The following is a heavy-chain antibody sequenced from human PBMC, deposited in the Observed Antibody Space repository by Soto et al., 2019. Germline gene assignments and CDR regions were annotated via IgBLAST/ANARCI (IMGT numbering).Heavy chain of an antibody. D-gene: IGHD1-7*01. CDR1: GFTFSSYG. Sequence: QMQLVESGGGVVQRGRSLRLSCAASGFTFSSYGMHWVRQAPGKGLEWVAVISYDGSNKYYADSVKGRFTISRDNSKNTLYLQMNSLRAEDTAVYYCGKDRPSGGNYVFDYWGQGTLVTVSS. CDR2: ISYDGSNK. V-gene: IGHV3-30*18. CDR3: GKDRPSGGNYVFDY. J-gene: IGHJ4*02.